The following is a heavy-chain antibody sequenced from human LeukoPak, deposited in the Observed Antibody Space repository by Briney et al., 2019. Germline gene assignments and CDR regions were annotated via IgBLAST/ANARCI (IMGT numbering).Heavy chain of an antibody. CDR1: GGTFSSYA. CDR2: IIPIFGTA. Sequence: ASVKVSCKASGGTFSSYAISWVRQAPGQGLEWMGGIIPIFGTANYAQKFQGRVTITTDESTSTAYMELSSLRSEDTAVYYCAHSSTRGSYYYYMDVWGEGTTVTVSS. CDR3: AHSSTRGSYYYYMDV. J-gene: IGHJ6*03. D-gene: IGHD2-2*01. V-gene: IGHV1-69*05.